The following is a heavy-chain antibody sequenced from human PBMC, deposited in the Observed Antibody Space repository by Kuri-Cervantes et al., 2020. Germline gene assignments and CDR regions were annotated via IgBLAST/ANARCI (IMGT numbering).Heavy chain of an antibody. Sequence: GSLRLSCTVSGGSISNYYWSWIRQPPGKGLEWIAYIYSSGSTNYNPSLKSRVTISVDTSKNQFSLKLSSVTAADTAVYYCAKGRYYYYYMDVWGKGTTVTVSS. J-gene: IGHJ6*03. V-gene: IGHV4-59*13. CDR2: IYSSGST. D-gene: IGHD3-10*01. CDR1: GGSISNYY. CDR3: AKGRYYYYYMDV.